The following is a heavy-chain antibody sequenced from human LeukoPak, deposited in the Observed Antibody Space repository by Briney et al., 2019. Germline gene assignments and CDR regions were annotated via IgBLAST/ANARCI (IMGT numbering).Heavy chain of an antibody. CDR3: ARHGGAFVRGVRVPWHRAFDV. V-gene: IGHV4-59*08. CDR1: RGSISTFY. D-gene: IGHD3-10*01. J-gene: IGHJ3*01. Sequence: SETLSLTCTVSRGSISTFYWSWIRQPPGKGLEWIGNIYHTGRTKYNPSLKSRVTISVDTSQNQFCLKQTYVTAPDTAVFYCARHGGAFVRGVRVPWHRAFDVWGQGTLLSISS. CDR2: IYHTGRT.